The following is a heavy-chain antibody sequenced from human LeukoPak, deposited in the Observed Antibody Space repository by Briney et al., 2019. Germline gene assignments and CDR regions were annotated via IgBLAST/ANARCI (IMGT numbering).Heavy chain of an antibody. CDR3: IVGSSGYNYYFDY. CDR2: IRSKAYGGTT. D-gene: IGHD3-22*01. Sequence: GGSLRLSCTASGFIFGDYAVTWVRQAPGKGLEWVGFIRSKAYGGTTEYATSVKGRFTISRDDPKSIAYLQMNSLKTEDTAVYYCIVGSSGYNYYFDYWGQGTLVTVSS. V-gene: IGHV3-49*04. CDR1: GFIFGDYA. J-gene: IGHJ4*02.